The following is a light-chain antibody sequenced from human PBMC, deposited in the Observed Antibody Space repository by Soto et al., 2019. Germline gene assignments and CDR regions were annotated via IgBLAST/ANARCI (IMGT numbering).Light chain of an antibody. CDR2: DAT. V-gene: IGKV3-11*01. Sequence: EIVLTQSPATLSLSPGERVTLSCRASQSVSGYVAWYQQHPGQAPRLLIFDATNRATGIPVRFSGSGSGTDFTLTISRLATEDFAVYYCQHRTNWGITFGQGTRLEIK. J-gene: IGKJ5*01. CDR3: QHRTNWGIT. CDR1: QSVSGY.